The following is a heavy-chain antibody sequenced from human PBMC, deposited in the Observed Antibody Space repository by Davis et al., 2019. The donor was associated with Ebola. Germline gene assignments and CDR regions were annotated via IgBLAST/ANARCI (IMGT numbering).Heavy chain of an antibody. D-gene: IGHD6-19*01. CDR2: IYSSGNT. J-gene: IGHJ4*02. V-gene: IGHV4-59*08. CDR1: GGSISGYY. Sequence: MPGGSLRLSCTVSGGSISGYYWSWIRQPPGKGLEWIGYIYSSGNTNSNPSLKSRVTISVDTSKNQFSLKLSSVTAADTAVYYCARVSGWIDYWGQGTLVTVSS. CDR3: ARVSGWIDY.